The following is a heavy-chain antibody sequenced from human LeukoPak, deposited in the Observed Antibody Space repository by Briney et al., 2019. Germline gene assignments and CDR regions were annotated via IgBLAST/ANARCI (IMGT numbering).Heavy chain of an antibody. D-gene: IGHD2-21*02. CDR2: LFYTGST. CDR1: GDSISRSGYY. V-gene: IGHV4-39*01. Sequence: SETLSLTCTVSGDSISRSGYYWGWVRQPPGKGMEWIANLFYTGSTHYNPSLKSRVTISGDTSKNQFSLKVTSVTAADTAVYYCARVFRGSYCGGDCYRDAFDIWGQGTMVTVSS. CDR3: ARVFRGSYCGGDCYRDAFDI. J-gene: IGHJ3*02.